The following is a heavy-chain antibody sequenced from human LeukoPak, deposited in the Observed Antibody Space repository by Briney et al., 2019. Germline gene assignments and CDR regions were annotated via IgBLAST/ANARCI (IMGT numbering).Heavy chain of an antibody. CDR1: GFTFSTYA. J-gene: IGHJ4*02. Sequence: GGSLRLSCAASGFTFSTYAMSWVRQVPGKGLEWVSGISDDGGGTYYGDSVKGRFTISRDNSKNTLFLQMSSLRVKDTAMYYCAKEVAAAGIPVFDHWGQGTLVTVSS. CDR2: ISDDGGGT. CDR3: AKEVAAAGIPVFDH. V-gene: IGHV3-23*01. D-gene: IGHD6-13*01.